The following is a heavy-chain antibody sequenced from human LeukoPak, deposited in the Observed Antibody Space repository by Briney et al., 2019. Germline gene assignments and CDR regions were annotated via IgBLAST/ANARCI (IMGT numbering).Heavy chain of an antibody. CDR2: IRYDGSNK. Sequence: TGGSLRLSCAASGFAASGFTFSTFGMHWVRQAPGKGLEWVAFIRYDGSNKYYADSVKGRFTISRDNSKNTLYLQMNNLRAEDTAVYYCARDKYGSGSYSWSKRLDSWGQGTLVTVSS. CDR1: GFTFSTFG. D-gene: IGHD3-10*01. CDR3: ARDKYGSGSYSWSKRLDS. V-gene: IGHV3-30*02. J-gene: IGHJ4*02.